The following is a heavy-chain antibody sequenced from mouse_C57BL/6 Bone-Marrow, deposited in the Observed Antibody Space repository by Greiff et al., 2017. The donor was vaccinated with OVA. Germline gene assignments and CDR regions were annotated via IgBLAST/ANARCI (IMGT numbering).Heavy chain of an antibody. D-gene: IGHD1-1*01. Sequence: EVKLMESGPGLVKPSQSLSLTCSVTGYSITSGYYWNWIRQFPGNKLEWMGYISYDGSNNYNPSLKNRISITRDTSKNQFFLKLNSVTTEDTATYYCAPFITTVVATRYFDVWGTGTTVTVSS. CDR2: ISYDGSN. V-gene: IGHV3-6*01. CDR3: APFITTVVATRYFDV. CDR1: GYSITSGYY. J-gene: IGHJ1*03.